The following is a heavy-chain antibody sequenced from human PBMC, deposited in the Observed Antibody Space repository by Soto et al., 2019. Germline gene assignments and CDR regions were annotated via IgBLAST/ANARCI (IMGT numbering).Heavy chain of an antibody. D-gene: IGHD5-12*01. CDR1: GGSFSGYY. CDR3: ARGRTGYSGYEIDY. Sequence: SETLSLTCAVYGGSFSGYYWSWIRQPPGKGLEWIGEINHSGSTNYNPSLKSRVTISVDTSKNQFSLKLSSVTAADTAVYYCARGRTGYSGYEIDYWGQGTLVTVSS. CDR2: INHSGST. V-gene: IGHV4-34*01. J-gene: IGHJ4*02.